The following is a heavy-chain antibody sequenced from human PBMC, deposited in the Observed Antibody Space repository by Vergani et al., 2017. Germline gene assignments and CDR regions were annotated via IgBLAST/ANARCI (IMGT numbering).Heavy chain of an antibody. J-gene: IGHJ2*01. CDR3: ARHQTAAGPQGDKNWYFDL. D-gene: IGHD6-13*01. V-gene: IGHV1-58*01. Sequence: QMQLVQSGPEVKKPGTSVKVSCKASGFTFTSSAVQWVRQARGQRLEWIGWIVVGSGNTNYAQKFQERVTITRDMSTSTAYMELSSLRSEDTAVYYCARHQTAAGPQGDKNWYFDLWGRGTLVTVSS. CDR1: GFTFTSSA. CDR2: IVVGSGNT.